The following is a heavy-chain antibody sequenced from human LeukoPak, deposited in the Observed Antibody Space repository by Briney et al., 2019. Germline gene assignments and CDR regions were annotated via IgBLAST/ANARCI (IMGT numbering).Heavy chain of an antibody. D-gene: IGHD3-22*01. J-gene: IGHJ4*02. CDR2: IYSGGST. Sequence: PGGSLRLSCAASGFTFSSYAMSWVRQAPGKGLEWVSVIYSGGSTYYADSVKGRFTISRDNSKNTLYLQMNSLRAEDTAVYYCARDYYYDSSGYAYWGQGTLVTVSS. CDR1: GFTFSSYA. CDR3: ARDYYYDSSGYAY. V-gene: IGHV3-66*01.